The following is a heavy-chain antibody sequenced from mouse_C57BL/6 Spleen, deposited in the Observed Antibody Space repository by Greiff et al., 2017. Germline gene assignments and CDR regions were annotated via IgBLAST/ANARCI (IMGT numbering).Heavy chain of an antibody. J-gene: IGHJ4*01. CDR1: GFSFNTYA. CDR2: IRSKSNNYAT. Sequence: EVKLVESGGGLVQPKGSLKLSCAASGFSFNTYAMNWVRQAPGKGLEWVARIRSKSNNYATYYAASVKDRFTIAREDSESMLYLQMNNLKTKDTAMYYCTYYSLYYAMDYWGQGTSVTVPS. D-gene: IGHD2-12*01. CDR3: TYYSLYYAMDY. V-gene: IGHV10-1*01.